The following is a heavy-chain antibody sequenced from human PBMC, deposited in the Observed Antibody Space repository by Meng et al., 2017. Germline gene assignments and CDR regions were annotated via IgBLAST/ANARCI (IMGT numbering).Heavy chain of an antibody. D-gene: IGHD5-18*01. Sequence: SGPTLVKPTQTLTLTRTFSGFSLSTSGVNVGWIRQPPGKALEWLALIYWNDDKRYSPSLKSRLTITKDTSKNQVVLTMTNMDPVDTGTYYCARIRDGHYFDYWGQGTPVTVSS. CDR1: GFSLSTSGVN. J-gene: IGHJ4*02. CDR3: ARIRDGHYFDY. V-gene: IGHV2-5*01. CDR2: IYWNDDK.